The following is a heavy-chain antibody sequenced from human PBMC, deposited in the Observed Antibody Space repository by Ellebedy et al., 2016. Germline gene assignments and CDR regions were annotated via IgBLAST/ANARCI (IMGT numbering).Heavy chain of an antibody. V-gene: IGHV3-23*01. CDR2: ISVGASYT. J-gene: IGHJ4*02. CDR1: GFTFSSYA. Sequence: GGSLRLSXAASGFTFSSYAMSWVRQAPGKGLEWVSTISVGASYTYHADFVKGRFTISRDNSKKALYLQMNSLRVEDTAVYFCAKTWTATGRGGNSDYFDYWGQGILVSVSS. D-gene: IGHD6-13*01. CDR3: AKTWTATGRGGNSDYFDY.